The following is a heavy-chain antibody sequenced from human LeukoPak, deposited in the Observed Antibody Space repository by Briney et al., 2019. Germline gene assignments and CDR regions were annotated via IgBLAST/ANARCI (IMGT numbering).Heavy chain of an antibody. D-gene: IGHD6-13*01. J-gene: IGHJ6*02. CDR1: GGSISSYY. V-gene: IGHV4-59*12. Sequence: SETLSLTCTVSGGSISSYYWSWIRQPPGKGLEWIGYIYYSGSTNYNPSLKSRVTISVDTSKNQFSLQLNSVTPEDTAVYYCGYSRGGKYGMDVWGQGTTVTASS. CDR2: IYYSGST. CDR3: GYSRGGKYGMDV.